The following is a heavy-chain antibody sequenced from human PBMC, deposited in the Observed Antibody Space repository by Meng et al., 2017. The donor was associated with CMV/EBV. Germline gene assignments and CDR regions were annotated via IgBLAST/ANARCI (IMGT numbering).Heavy chain of an antibody. CDR1: GFSFSNYA. CDR2: ISASGSGTGST. Sequence: GESLKISCAASGFSFSNYAMSWVRQAPGKGLEWVSGISASGSGTGSTHYADSVKGRFTISRDNSKNTLYLQMSSLRAEDTALYYCAKRSQWLLGLYYYYGLDVWGQGTTVTVSS. J-gene: IGHJ6*02. D-gene: IGHD6-19*01. V-gene: IGHV3-23*01. CDR3: AKRSQWLLGLYYYYGLDV.